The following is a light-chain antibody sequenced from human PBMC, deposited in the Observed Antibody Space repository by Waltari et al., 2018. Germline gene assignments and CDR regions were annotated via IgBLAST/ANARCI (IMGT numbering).Light chain of an antibody. J-gene: IGKJ2*01. CDR1: QSVLYSSNNKNY. V-gene: IGKV4-1*01. Sequence: DIVMTQSPDSLAVSLGERATINCKSSQSVLYSSNNKNYLAWYQQKPGQPPKLLIYWASTLESGVPDRFSGSGSETDFTLTISSLHAEDVAVYYCQQYYSTPYTFGQGTKLEIK. CDR2: WAS. CDR3: QQYYSTPYT.